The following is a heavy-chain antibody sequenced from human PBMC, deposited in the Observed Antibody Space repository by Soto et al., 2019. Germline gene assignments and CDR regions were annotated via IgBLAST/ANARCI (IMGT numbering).Heavy chain of an antibody. J-gene: IGHJ4*02. CDR3: ARPHSGGSYFAP. CDR1: GGTFSSYT. Sequence: QVQLVQSGAELKKPGSSVQVSCKASGGTFSSYTISWVRQAPGQGLEWMGRIIPILGIANYAQKFQGRVTITADKSTSTSYMELSSLRSEDTAVYYCARPHSGGSYFAPWGQGTLGTVSS. CDR2: IIPILGIA. D-gene: IGHD1-26*01. V-gene: IGHV1-69*02.